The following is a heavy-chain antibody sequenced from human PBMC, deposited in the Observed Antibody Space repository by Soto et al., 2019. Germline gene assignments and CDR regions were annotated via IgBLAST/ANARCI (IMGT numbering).Heavy chain of an antibody. CDR3: ARYTYYDFWSGYSRAIDY. Sequence: GGSLRLSCAASGFTFSSYWMSWVRQAPGKGLEWVANIKQDGSEKYYVDSVKGRFTISRDNAKNSLYLQMNSLRAEDTAVYYCARYTYYDFWSGYSRAIDYWGQGTLVTVSS. J-gene: IGHJ4*02. D-gene: IGHD3-3*01. V-gene: IGHV3-7*03. CDR2: IKQDGSEK. CDR1: GFTFSSYW.